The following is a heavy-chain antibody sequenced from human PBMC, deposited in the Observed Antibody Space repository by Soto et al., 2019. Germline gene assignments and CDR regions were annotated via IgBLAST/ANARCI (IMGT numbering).Heavy chain of an antibody. CDR3: ARVRRIAVAGTAYYFDY. Sequence: GGSLRLSCAASGFTVSSNYMSWVRQAPGKGLEWVSVIYSGGSTYYADSVKGRFTISRDNSKNTLYLQMNSLRAEDTAVYYCARVRRIAVAGTAYYFDYWGQGTLVTVSS. CDR2: IYSGGST. J-gene: IGHJ4*02. V-gene: IGHV3-53*01. CDR1: GFTVSSNY. D-gene: IGHD6-19*01.